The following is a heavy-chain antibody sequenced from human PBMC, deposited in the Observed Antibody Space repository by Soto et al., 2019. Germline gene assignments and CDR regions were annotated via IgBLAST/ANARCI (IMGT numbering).Heavy chain of an antibody. CDR2: ISWNSGSI. J-gene: IGHJ6*02. CDR1: GFTFDDYA. Sequence: GGSLRLSCAASGFTFDDYAMHWVRQAPGKGLEWVSGISWNSGSIGYADSVKGRFTISRDNAKNSLYLQMNSLRAEDTALYYCAKGGADIVLVPAATPKTRPPTYYYYYGMDVWGQGTTVTVSS. V-gene: IGHV3-9*01. CDR3: AKGGADIVLVPAATPKTRPPTYYYYYGMDV. D-gene: IGHD2-2*02.